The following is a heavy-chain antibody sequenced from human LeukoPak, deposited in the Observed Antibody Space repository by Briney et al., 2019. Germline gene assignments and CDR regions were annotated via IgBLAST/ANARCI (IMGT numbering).Heavy chain of an antibody. J-gene: IGHJ3*02. CDR2: ITWNSDLI. V-gene: IGHV3-9*01. CDR1: RFTFDDYA. D-gene: IGHD1-20*01. Sequence: PGGSLRLSCVASRFTFDDYAMHWVRQAPGKGLEWVSSITWNSDLIVYADSVKGRFTVSRDNAKNSLYLQMNSLRAEDTAVYFCAKDEEVTGTNLGLILDAFDIWGQGTMVTVSS. CDR3: AKDEEVTGTNLGLILDAFDI.